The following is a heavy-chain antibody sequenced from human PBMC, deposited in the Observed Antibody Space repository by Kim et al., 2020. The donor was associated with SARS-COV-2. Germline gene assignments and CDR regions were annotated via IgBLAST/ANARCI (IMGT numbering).Heavy chain of an antibody. Sequence: PSLKSRVSSSVDTSENQFSLKLTSVTAADTAIYYCARARGVRAVIPFDPWGQGTLVTVSS. D-gene: IGHD3-10*01. CDR3: ARARGVRAVIPFDP. V-gene: IGHV4-31*02. J-gene: IGHJ5*02.